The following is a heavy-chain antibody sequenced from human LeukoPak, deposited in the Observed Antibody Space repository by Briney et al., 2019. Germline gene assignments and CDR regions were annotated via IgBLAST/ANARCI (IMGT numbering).Heavy chain of an antibody. CDR3: AKDGEKYCSSTTCSNWFDP. D-gene: IGHD2-2*01. J-gene: IGHJ5*02. CDR1: GFTFSSYS. CDR2: IRYDGSHK. Sequence: PGGSLRLSCAASGFTFSSYSINWVRQAPGKGLEWVAFIRYDGSHKYYADSVKGRFTISRDNSKNTLYLQMNSLRAEDTAVYYCAKDGEKYCSSTTCSNWFDPWGQGTLVTVSS. V-gene: IGHV3-30*02.